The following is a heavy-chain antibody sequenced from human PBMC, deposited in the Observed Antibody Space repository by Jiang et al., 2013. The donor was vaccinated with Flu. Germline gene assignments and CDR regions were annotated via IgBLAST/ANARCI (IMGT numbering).Heavy chain of an antibody. CDR2: IRYDGINK. V-gene: IGHV3-30*02. Sequence: VQLVESGGGVVQPGGSLRLSCAASGFTFNTFGMHWVRQPPGKGLEWVAFIRYDGINKYFADSVKGRFTISRDNSKSILYVQMDSLRAEDTAVYYCARGFNSPYPENYSDSWAGEPWSPSPQ. CDR1: GFTFNTFG. D-gene: IGHD4-23*01. CDR3: ARGFNSPYPENYSDS. J-gene: IGHJ4*02.